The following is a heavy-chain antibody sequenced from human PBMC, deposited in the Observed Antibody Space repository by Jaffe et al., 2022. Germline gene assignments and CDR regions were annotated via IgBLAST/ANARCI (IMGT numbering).Heavy chain of an antibody. V-gene: IGHV4-4*02. J-gene: IGHJ4*02. D-gene: IGHD3-9*01. CDR1: GGSISSSNW. CDR3: ARAHPLRYFDWTRLLYFDY. Sequence: QVQLQESGPGLVKPSGTLSLTCAVSGGSISSSNWWSWVRQPPGKGLEWIGEIYHSGSTNYNPSLKSRVTISVDKSKNQFSLKLSSVTAADTAVYYCARAHPLRYFDWTRLLYFDYWGQGTLVTVSS. CDR2: IYHSGST.